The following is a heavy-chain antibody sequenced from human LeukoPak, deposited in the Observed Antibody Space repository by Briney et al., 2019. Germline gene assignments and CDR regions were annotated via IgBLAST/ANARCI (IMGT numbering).Heavy chain of an antibody. J-gene: IGHJ3*02. CDR2: IKQDGSEK. V-gene: IGHV3-7*01. D-gene: IGHD3-22*01. Sequence: GGSLRLSCAASGFTFSSYSMNWVRQAPGKGLEWVANIKQDGSEKYYVDSVKGRFTISRDNAKNSLYLQMNSLRAEDTAVYYCARDLSGYLVDAFDIWGQGTMVTVSS. CDR3: ARDLSGYLVDAFDI. CDR1: GFTFSSYS.